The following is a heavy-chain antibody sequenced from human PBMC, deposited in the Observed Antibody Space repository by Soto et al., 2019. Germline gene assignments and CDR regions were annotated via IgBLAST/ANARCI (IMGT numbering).Heavy chain of an antibody. CDR3: ATVPASRGAGPFDY. J-gene: IGHJ4*02. CDR1: GYTLTELS. Sequence: ASVKVSCKVSGYTLTELSMHWVRQAPGKGLEWMGGFDPEDGETIYAQKFQGRVTMTEDTSTDTAYMELSSLRSEDTAVYYCATVPASRGAGPFDYWCQGTLVTVSS. D-gene: IGHD3-10*01. V-gene: IGHV1-24*01. CDR2: FDPEDGET.